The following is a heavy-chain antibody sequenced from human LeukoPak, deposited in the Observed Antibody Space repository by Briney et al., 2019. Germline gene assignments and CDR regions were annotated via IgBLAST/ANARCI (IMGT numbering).Heavy chain of an antibody. Sequence: GGSLRLSCAASGFTVSSNYMSWVRQAPGKGLEWVAFIWYDGTNKYYADSVKGRFSISRDNSKNTLDLHLNRLRVEDTAVYYCARDRGGTSPYFWGQGTLVTVSS. D-gene: IGHD5-24*01. J-gene: IGHJ4*02. CDR3: ARDRGGTSPYF. CDR1: GFTVSSNY. CDR2: IWYDGTNK. V-gene: IGHV3-33*08.